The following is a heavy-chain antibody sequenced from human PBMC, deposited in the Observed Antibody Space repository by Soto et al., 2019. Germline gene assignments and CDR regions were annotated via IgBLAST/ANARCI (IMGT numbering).Heavy chain of an antibody. CDR1: GFTFSSYG. V-gene: IGHV3-30*18. D-gene: IGHD3-22*01. J-gene: IGHJ3*02. CDR3: AKEKPFYDSYSGPAPNDRPREFDI. CDR2: ISYDGSNK. Sequence: QVQLVESGGGVVQPGRSLRLSCAASGFTFSSYGMHWVRQAPGKGLEWVAVISYDGSNKYYADSVKGRFTISRDNSKNTLYLQMNSLRAEDTAVYYCAKEKPFYDSYSGPAPNDRPREFDIWGQGTMVTVSS.